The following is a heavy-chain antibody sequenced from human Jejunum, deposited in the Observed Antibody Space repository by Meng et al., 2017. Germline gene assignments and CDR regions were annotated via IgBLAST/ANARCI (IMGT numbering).Heavy chain of an antibody. J-gene: IGHJ4*02. CDR2: INDSGST. Sequence: QVKLQKWGAGLLKASETLSLTCAVYGGSIGDYSWTWTRQPPGKGLEWMGEINDSGSTNYNPSLKSRVTISVDTSKSQFYLRVSSVTAADTAVYYCARGNEYSNYGADFWGQGTLVTVSS. CDR3: ARGNEYSNYGADF. D-gene: IGHD4-11*01. V-gene: IGHV4-34*01. CDR1: GGSIGDYS.